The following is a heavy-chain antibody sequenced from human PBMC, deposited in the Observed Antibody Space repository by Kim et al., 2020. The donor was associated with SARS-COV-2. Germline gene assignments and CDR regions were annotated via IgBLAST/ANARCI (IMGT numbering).Heavy chain of an antibody. CDR2: MYNGGTP. Sequence: SETLSLTCTVSGESFINHGPAWGWVRQPPGKGPEWIGIMYNGGTPYYNPSLESRVTLSIDMSKNEFSLKVRSVTAADTATYYCARHFDYCLGDWGRGTVVTVSS. CDR1: GESFINHGPA. CDR3: ARHFDYCLGD. V-gene: IGHV4-39*01. D-gene: IGHD2-15*01. J-gene: IGHJ4*02.